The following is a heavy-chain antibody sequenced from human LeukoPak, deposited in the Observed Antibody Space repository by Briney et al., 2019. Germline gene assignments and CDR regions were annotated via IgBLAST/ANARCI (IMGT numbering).Heavy chain of an antibody. Sequence: PGGSLRLSCAASGFTFSSYAMSWVRQAPGKGLEWVSAISGSGGSTYYADSVKGRFTISRDNSENTVYLQMNSLRVEDTALYYCAKDIDWLAFEDWGQGTLVTVPS. D-gene: IGHD6-19*01. CDR3: AKDIDWLAFED. CDR1: GFTFSSYA. CDR2: ISGSGGST. V-gene: IGHV3-23*01. J-gene: IGHJ4*02.